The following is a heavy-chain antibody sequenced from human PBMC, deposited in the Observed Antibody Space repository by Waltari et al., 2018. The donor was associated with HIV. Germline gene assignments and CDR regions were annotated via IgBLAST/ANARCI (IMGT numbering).Heavy chain of an antibody. Sequence: EVQLVESGGGLVQPGGSLRLSCAASGFPVSSHYMIWVRQAPGKGLEWVSVIYSGGSTYYADSVKGRFSISRDNSKNTLYLQMNSLRAEDTAVYYCAREATYSSSSFGYFYAMDVWGQGTTVTVSS. J-gene: IGHJ6*02. CDR2: IYSGGST. V-gene: IGHV3-66*01. CDR1: GFPVSSHY. D-gene: IGHD6-6*01. CDR3: AREATYSSSSFGYFYAMDV.